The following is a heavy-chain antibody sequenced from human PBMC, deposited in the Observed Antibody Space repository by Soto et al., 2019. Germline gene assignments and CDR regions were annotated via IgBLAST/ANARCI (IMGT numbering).Heavy chain of an antibody. V-gene: IGHV3-21*01. CDR2: ISSSSSYI. J-gene: IGHJ6*02. D-gene: IGHD6-6*01. CDR3: ARDYSSSGGMDV. CDR1: GFTFSSYS. Sequence: GPLRLSCAASGFTFSSYSMNWVRQAPGKGLEWVSSISSSSSYIYYADSVKGRFTISRDNAKNSLYLQMNSLRAEDTAVYYCARDYSSSGGMDVWGQGTTVTVSS.